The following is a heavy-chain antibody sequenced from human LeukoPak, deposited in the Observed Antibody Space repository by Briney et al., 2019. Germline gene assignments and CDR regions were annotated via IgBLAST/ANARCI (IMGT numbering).Heavy chain of an antibody. CDR1: GFTFSSYG. D-gene: IGHD6-13*01. CDR2: ISYDGSNK. J-gene: IGHJ5*02. V-gene: IGHV3-30*18. Sequence: GGSLRLSCAASGFTFSSYGMHWVRQAPGKGLEWVAVISYDGSNKYYADSVKGRFTISRDNSKNTLYLQMNSLRAEDTAVYYCAKGDSRAAAGTRFDPWGQGTLVTVS. CDR3: AKGDSRAAAGTRFDP.